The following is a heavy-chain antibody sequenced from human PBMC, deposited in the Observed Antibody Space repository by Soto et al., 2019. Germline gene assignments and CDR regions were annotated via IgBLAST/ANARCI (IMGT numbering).Heavy chain of an antibody. Sequence: GGSLRLSCASSCFTFTRYSMNWVRQAPGRGLEWVSSISSTTNYIYYADSMKGRFTVSRDNAKNSVYLDMNSLSAEDTAVYYCARESEDLTSNFDYWGQGTLVTVSS. CDR2: ISSTTNYI. CDR3: ARESEDLTSNFDY. V-gene: IGHV3-21*01. CDR1: CFTFTRYS. J-gene: IGHJ4*02.